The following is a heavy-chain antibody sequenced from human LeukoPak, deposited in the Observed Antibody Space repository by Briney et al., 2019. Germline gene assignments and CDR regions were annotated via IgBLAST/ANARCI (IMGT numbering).Heavy chain of an antibody. Sequence: PSETLSLTCTVSGCSIRSGSHYWAWIRQPPGKGLEWIGSIYYSGSPYYNPSLENRVTISIDTSKNHFSLKLSSLSAADTSVYYCAKRDDSGGNLVDLWGQGTLVTVS. CDR3: AKRDDSGGNLVDL. V-gene: IGHV4-39*02. CDR1: GCSIRSGSHY. CDR2: IYYSGSP. D-gene: IGHD3-22*01. J-gene: IGHJ4*02.